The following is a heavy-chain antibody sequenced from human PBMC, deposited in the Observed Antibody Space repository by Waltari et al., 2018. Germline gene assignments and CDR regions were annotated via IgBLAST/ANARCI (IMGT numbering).Heavy chain of an antibody. CDR1: DYSLSSGYY. J-gene: IGHJ6*02. CDR2: IHYSGSA. D-gene: IGHD3-10*01. CDR3: ARDGPTSYYGSGSHYKDYYYYYGMDV. V-gene: IGHV4-38-2*02. Sequence: QVQLQESGPELVRPSGTLSLLCGVSDYSLSSGYYWGWIRQSTGKGLEWIGSIHYSGSAYYSPPLKSRVTISVDTSKNQFSLKLRSVTAADTAVYYCARDGPTSYYGSGSHYKDYYYYYGMDVWGQGTTVSVSS.